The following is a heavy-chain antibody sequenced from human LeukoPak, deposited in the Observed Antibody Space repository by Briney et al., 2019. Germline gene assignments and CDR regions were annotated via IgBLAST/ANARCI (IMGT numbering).Heavy chain of an antibody. Sequence: ASVKVSCKASGGTFSSYAISWVRQAPGQGLEWMGGIIPIFGTANYAQKFQGRVTITADESTSTAYMELSSLRSGDTAVYYCARGYCSGGSCHTATPNWFDPWGQGTLVTVSS. CDR1: GGTFSSYA. CDR3: ARGYCSGGSCHTATPNWFDP. D-gene: IGHD2-15*01. CDR2: IIPIFGTA. J-gene: IGHJ5*02. V-gene: IGHV1-69*13.